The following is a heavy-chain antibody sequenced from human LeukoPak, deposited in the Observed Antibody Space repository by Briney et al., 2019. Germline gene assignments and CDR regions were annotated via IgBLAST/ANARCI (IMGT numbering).Heavy chain of an antibody. V-gene: IGHV1-2*02. J-gene: IGHJ6*03. CDR3: ARAMGYYYYYYYMDV. D-gene: IGHD3-10*01. CDR1: GYTFTGYY. Sequence: ASVKVSCKASGYTFTGYYMHWVRQAPGQGLEWMGWINPNSGGTNYAQKFQGRVTMTRDTSISTAYMELSRLRSDDTAVYYCARAMGYYYYYYYMDVWGKGTTVTVSS. CDR2: INPNSGGT.